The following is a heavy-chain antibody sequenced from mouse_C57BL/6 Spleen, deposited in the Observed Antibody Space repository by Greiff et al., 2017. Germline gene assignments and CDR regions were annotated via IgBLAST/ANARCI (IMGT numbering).Heavy chain of an antibody. CDR1: GFNIKDDY. D-gene: IGHD2-10*01. CDR3: TTLPPGAD. CDR2: IDPENGDT. J-gene: IGHJ3*01. V-gene: IGHV14-4*01. Sequence: VQLQQSGAELVRPGASVKLSCTASGFNIKDDYMHWVKQRPEQGLEWIGWIDPENGDTEYASKFQGKATITADTSSNTTYLQLSSLTSEDTAVYYCTTLPPGADWGQGTLGTVSA.